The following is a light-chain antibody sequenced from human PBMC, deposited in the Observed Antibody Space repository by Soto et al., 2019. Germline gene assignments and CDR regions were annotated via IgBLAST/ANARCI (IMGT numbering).Light chain of an antibody. CDR1: QSVSSSY. CDR3: QQYGRSLPVT. J-gene: IGKJ2*01. CDR2: GAS. Sequence: EIVLTQCPGTLSLSPGERATLSCRASQSVSSSYLAWYQQKPGQAPRLRIYGASSRATGIPDRFSGSGSETDFTLTISRLEPDDFAVYYCQQYGRSLPVTFGQGTKLEIK. V-gene: IGKV3-20*01.